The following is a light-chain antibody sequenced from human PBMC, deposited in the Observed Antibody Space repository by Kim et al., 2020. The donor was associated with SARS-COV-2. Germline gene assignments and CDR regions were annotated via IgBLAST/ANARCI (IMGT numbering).Light chain of an antibody. J-gene: IGKJ2*03. CDR3: QQYAKRLS. CDR1: QDIYNN. Sequence: LAASVGDRVTITCQASQDIYNNLNWDQQKAGKAPKLLIFDASNLDIGVPSRFSGSGSGTDFTFTISSLQPEDIATYYCQQYAKRLSFGQGTKLEI. V-gene: IGKV1-33*01. CDR2: DAS.